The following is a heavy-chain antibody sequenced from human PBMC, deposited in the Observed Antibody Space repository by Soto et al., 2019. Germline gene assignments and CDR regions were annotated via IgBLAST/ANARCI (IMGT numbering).Heavy chain of an antibody. J-gene: IGHJ6*02. D-gene: IGHD2-2*01. Sequence: GGSLRLSCAASGFTFSSYGMHWVRQAPGKGLEWVAVISYDGSNKYYADSVKGRFTISRDDSKNTLYLQMNSLRAEDTAVYYCAKDNVHCSSTSCQDYYYYYGMDVWGQGTTVTVSS. CDR1: GFTFSSYG. CDR3: AKDNVHCSSTSCQDYYYYYGMDV. CDR2: ISYDGSNK. V-gene: IGHV3-30*18.